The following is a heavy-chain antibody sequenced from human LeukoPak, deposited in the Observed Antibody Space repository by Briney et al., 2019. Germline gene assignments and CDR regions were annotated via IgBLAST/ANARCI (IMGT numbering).Heavy chain of an antibody. D-gene: IGHD3-22*01. CDR2: INTNTGNP. CDR1: GYSFTIDI. Sequence: ASVSVSCKASGYSFTIDIMRGVRQAPGQGVECIGGINTNTGNPISAQCFTGLFVFSFDTSVSPAYLQITSPNAADTAVYYCARDYCDDSIDNDNWGRGTLVTVSS. J-gene: IGHJ4*02. CDR3: ARDYCDDSIDNDN. V-gene: IGHV7-4-1*02.